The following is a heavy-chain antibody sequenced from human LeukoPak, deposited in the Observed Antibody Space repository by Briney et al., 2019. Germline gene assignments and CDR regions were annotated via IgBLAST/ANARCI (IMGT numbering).Heavy chain of an antibody. D-gene: IGHD1-1*01. CDR2: IKQDGSEK. J-gene: IGHJ6*03. CDR1: GFSFSDYD. CDR3: ARSTTGYMDV. V-gene: IGHV3-7*01. Sequence: GGSLRLSCAASGFSFSDYDMHWVRQAPGKGLEWVANIKQDGSEKYYVDSVKGRFTISRDNAKNSLYLQMNSLRAEDTAVYYCARSTTGYMDVWGKGTTVTVSS.